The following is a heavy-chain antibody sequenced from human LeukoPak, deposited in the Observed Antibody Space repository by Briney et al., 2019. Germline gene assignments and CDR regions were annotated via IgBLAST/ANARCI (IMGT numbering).Heavy chain of an antibody. CDR3: SRSLNN. J-gene: IGHJ4*02. CDR1: GFTFSSYW. Sequence: GGSLRLSWAASGFTFSSYWMSWVRQAPGKGLEWVANIKQDGSETYYVDSAKGRFTVSRDNAKSSLYLQMDRVRVEDTAIYYCSRSLNNWGQGTLVTVSA. CDR2: IKQDGSET. V-gene: IGHV3-7*01.